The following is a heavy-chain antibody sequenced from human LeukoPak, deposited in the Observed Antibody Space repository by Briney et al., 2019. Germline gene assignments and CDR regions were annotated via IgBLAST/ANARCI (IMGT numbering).Heavy chain of an antibody. CDR1: GFTFSSYA. V-gene: IGHV3-66*01. D-gene: IGHD6-13*01. CDR3: ARDIWSSAGFDY. J-gene: IGHJ4*02. Sequence: GGSLRLSCAASGFTFSSYAMSWVRQAPGKGLEWVSVLYSDGTTYYADSVKGRFSISRDNSKNTVYLQMNRLRAEDTAVFYCARDIWSSAGFDYWGQGTLVTVSS. CDR2: LYSDGTT.